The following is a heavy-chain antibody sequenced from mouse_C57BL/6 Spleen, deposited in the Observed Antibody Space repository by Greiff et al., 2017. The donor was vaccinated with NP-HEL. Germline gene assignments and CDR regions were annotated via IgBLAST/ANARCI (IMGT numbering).Heavy chain of an antibody. CDR2: IYPGDGDT. Sequence: QVQLQQSGPELVKPGASVKISCKASGYAFSSSWMNWVKQRPGKGLEWIGRIYPGDGDTNYNGKFKGKATLTADKSSSTAYMQLSSLTSEDSAVYFCAREGGNYLFAYWGQGTMVTVSA. J-gene: IGHJ3*01. CDR1: GYAFSSSW. V-gene: IGHV1-82*01. D-gene: IGHD2-1*01. CDR3: AREGGNYLFAY.